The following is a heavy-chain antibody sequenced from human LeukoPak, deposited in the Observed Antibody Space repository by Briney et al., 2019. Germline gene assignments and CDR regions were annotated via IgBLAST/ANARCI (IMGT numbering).Heavy chain of an antibody. D-gene: IGHD3-22*01. CDR3: ARDNFQGNYYDSSGYLRYFDY. Sequence: PGGSLRLSCAASGFTFSSYAMSWVRQAPGKGLEWVSAISGSGGSTYYADSVKGRFTISRDNSKNTLYLQMNSLRAEDTAVYYCARDNFQGNYYDSSGYLRYFDYWGQGTLVTVSS. CDR1: GFTFSSYA. CDR2: ISGSGGST. V-gene: IGHV3-23*01. J-gene: IGHJ4*02.